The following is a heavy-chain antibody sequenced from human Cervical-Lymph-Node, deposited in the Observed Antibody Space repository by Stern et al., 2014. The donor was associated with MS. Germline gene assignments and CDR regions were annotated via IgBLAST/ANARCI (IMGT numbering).Heavy chain of an antibody. D-gene: IGHD3-22*01. J-gene: IGHJ6*02. CDR1: GFSLSNARMG. V-gene: IGHV2-26*01. CDR3: ARIRKYDSSGYYYAYYYYGMDV. CDR2: IFSDGAK. Sequence: QITLKESGPVLVKPTETLTLTCTVSGFSLSNARMGVSWIRQPPGKALEWLAHIFSDGAKSYSTSLKSRLAISKDTSKSQVVLTMTNMDPVDTATYYCARIRKYDSSGYYYAYYYYGMDVWGQGTTVTVSS.